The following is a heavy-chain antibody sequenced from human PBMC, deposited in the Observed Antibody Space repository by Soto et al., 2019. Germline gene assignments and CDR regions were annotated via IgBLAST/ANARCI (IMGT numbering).Heavy chain of an antibody. CDR1: GYTFTSYG. D-gene: IGHD2-15*01. CDR2: ISAYNGNT. V-gene: IGHV1-18*01. J-gene: IGHJ5*02. CDR3: ARDRFCSGGSCYLGSSWFDP. Sequence: GASVKVSCKASGYTFTSYGISWVRQAPGQGLEWMGWISAYNGNTNYAQKLQGRVTMTTDTSTSTAYMELRSLRSDDTAVYYCARDRFCSGGSCYLGSSWFDPWGQGTLVTAPQ.